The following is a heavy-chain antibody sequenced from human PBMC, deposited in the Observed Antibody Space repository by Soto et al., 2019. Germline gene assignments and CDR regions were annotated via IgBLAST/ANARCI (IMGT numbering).Heavy chain of an antibody. D-gene: IGHD3-22*01. Sequence: EVQLVESGGGLVQPGGSLRLSCAASGFNFSSYDMHWVRQATGKGLEWVSVIGTAGDTYSPDSVKGRFTISRENAKNSLYLQTTGLRAEDTAVYYCARGQPPNYYDTSGNEYYFDYWGQGTLVTVSS. CDR3: ARGQPPNYYDTSGNEYYFDY. CDR2: IGTAGDT. V-gene: IGHV3-13*01. J-gene: IGHJ4*02. CDR1: GFNFSSYD.